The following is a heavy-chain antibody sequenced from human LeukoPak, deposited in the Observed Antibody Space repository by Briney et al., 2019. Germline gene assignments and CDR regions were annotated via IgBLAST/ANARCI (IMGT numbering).Heavy chain of an antibody. V-gene: IGHV3-30*04. CDR1: GFTFSSYA. CDR2: ISYDGSNK. D-gene: IGHD3-10*01. J-gene: IGHJ6*03. CDR3: AKAKSPHYSGYYYYMDV. Sequence: GGSLRLSCAASGFTFSSYAMHWVRQAPGKGLEWVAVISYDGSNKYYADSVKGRFTISRDNSKNTLYLQMNSLRAEDTAVYYCAKAKSPHYSGYYYYMDVWGKGTTVTVSS.